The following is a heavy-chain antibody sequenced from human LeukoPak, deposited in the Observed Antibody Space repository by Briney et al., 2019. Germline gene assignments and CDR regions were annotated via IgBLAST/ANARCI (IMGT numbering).Heavy chain of an antibody. V-gene: IGHV4-34*01. J-gene: IGHJ4*02. CDR1: GGSFSNYY. CDR3: ATRLR. CDR2: INHSGGT. Sequence: PSETLSLTCAVYGGSFSNYYWSWIRQPPGKGLEWIGEINHSGGTNYNPSLKSRVTISVDTSQNQLSLKLSSVTAADTAVYYCATRLRWGQGTLVTVSS.